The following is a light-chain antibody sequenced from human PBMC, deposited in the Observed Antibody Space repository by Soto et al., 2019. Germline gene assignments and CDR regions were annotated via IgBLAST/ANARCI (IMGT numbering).Light chain of an antibody. CDR2: KAS. J-gene: IGKJ1*01. CDR1: QSISSW. CDR3: QQYISYRA. V-gene: IGKV1-5*03. Sequence: DIQMTQSPSSLSASVGNRVTITCRASQSISSWLAWYQQKPGKAPKLLIYKASSLESGVPSRFSGSGSGTDFTLTINGLKPDDFAIYYCQQYISYRAFGQGTKVDI.